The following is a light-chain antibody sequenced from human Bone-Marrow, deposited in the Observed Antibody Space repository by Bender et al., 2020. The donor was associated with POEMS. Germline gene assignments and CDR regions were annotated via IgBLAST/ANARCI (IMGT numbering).Light chain of an antibody. CDR2: EDN. V-gene: IGLV6-57*01. CDR1: NGSIASNF. Sequence: NFMLTQPHSVSASPGKTVTIACARTNGSIASNFVQWYQRRPGSSPTTVIYEDNRRPSGVPDRFSGSIDRSSNSASLTISGLKTADEADYYCQSYDSNIWVFGGGTKLTVL. CDR3: QSYDSNIWV. J-gene: IGLJ3*02.